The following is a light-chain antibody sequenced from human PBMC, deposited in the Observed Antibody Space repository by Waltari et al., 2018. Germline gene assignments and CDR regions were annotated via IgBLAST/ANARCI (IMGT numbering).Light chain of an antibody. CDR3: QQYFSAPWT. V-gene: IGKV4-1*01. CDR1: QSVRHSSDNKNY. Sequence: IVMTQSPDSLAVWLGGKATLHCKPSQSVRHSSDNKNYLAWYQQKPGQPPNLLIYWASTRESGVPDRFSGSESGTDFTLTISSLQAEDVAVYYCQQYFSAPWTFGEGTRVEIK. J-gene: IGKJ1*01. CDR2: WAS.